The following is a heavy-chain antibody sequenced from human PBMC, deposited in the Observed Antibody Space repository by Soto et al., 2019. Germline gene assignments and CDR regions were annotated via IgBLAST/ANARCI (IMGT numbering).Heavy chain of an antibody. D-gene: IGHD3-22*01. J-gene: IGHJ4*02. V-gene: IGHV1-18*01. Sequence: QVQLVQSGAEVKKPGASVKVSCKASGYTFTSYGISWVRQAPGQGLEWMGWISAYNGNTNYAQKLQGRVTMTTDTSTSTADMELRSMRSDDTAVYYCAGGYYDSSGYYDVDYWGQGTLVTVSS. CDR3: AGGYYDSSGYYDVDY. CDR1: GYTFTSYG. CDR2: ISAYNGNT.